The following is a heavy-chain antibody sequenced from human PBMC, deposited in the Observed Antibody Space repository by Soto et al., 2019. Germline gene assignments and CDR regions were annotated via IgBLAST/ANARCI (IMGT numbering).Heavy chain of an antibody. Sequence: PSETLSLTCTVSGGSISSGGYYWSWIRQHPGKGLEWIGYIYYSGSTYYNPSLKSRVTISVDTSKNQFSLKLSSVTAADTAVYYCARERHSSSSHWFDPWGQGTLVTVSS. CDR2: IYYSGST. V-gene: IGHV4-31*03. CDR3: ARERHSSSSHWFDP. D-gene: IGHD6-13*01. J-gene: IGHJ5*02. CDR1: GGSISSGGYY.